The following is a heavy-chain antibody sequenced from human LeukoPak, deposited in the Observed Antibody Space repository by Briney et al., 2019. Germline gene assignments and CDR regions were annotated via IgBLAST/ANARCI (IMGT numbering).Heavy chain of an antibody. CDR1: GGSISSGGYS. Sequence: PSETLSLTCAVSGGSISSGGYSWSWIRQPPGKGLAWIGYIYHSGSTYYNPSLKSRVTISVDRSKNQFSLKLSSVTAADTAVYYCARGPVVVAATPYYYYGMDVWGQGTTVTVSS. CDR2: IYHSGST. D-gene: IGHD2-15*01. V-gene: IGHV4-30-2*01. CDR3: ARGPVVVAATPYYYYGMDV. J-gene: IGHJ6*02.